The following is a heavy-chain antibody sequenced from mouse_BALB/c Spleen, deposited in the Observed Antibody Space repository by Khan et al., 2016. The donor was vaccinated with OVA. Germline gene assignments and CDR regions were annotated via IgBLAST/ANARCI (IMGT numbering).Heavy chain of an antibody. CDR2: INPTSGYT. V-gene: IGHV1-7*01. J-gene: IGHJ2*01. Sequence: VELVESGAELAKPGASVKMSCKASGYTFTTYWMHWVKQRPGQGLEWIGYINPTSGYTDYNEKFKDRATLSADKSSSTAYMQLSSLTSEDSAVYYCTRGRIDYWGQGTTLTVSA. CDR3: TRGRIDY. CDR1: GYTFTTYW. D-gene: IGHD1-1*01.